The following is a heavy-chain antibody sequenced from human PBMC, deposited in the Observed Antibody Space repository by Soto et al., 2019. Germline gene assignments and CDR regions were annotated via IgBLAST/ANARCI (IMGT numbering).Heavy chain of an antibody. V-gene: IGHV4-39*01. D-gene: IGHD3-3*01. J-gene: IGHJ5*02. CDR1: GGSISSGTYY. Sequence: PSETLSLTCTVSGGSISSGTYYWNWIRQPPGKGLEWIGSIYYSGSTYYNPSLKSRVTISVDTSKDQFSLKLSSVTAADTAVYYCARHGSPYYDFWSGYSVYNWFDPWGQGTLVTVSS. CDR3: ARHGSPYYDFWSGYSVYNWFDP. CDR2: IYYSGST.